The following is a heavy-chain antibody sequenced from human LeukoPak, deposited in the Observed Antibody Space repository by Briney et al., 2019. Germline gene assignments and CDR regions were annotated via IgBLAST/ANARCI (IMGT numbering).Heavy chain of an antibody. CDR2: ISADGEHT. V-gene: IGHV3-43*02. Sequence: GGSLRLSCAASGFTFEDYAMHWVRQVPGKGLEWVCLISADGEHTYYINSVKGRFSISRVNGRNSLYLEMNSLTVEDTALYYCTKDLGYQFYCGMDVWGQGTTVTVSS. J-gene: IGHJ6*02. D-gene: IGHD3-16*02. CDR3: TKDLGYQFYCGMDV. CDR1: GFTFEDYA.